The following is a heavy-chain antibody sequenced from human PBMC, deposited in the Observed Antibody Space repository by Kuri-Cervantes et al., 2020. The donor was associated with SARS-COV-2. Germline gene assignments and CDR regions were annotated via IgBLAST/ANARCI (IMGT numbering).Heavy chain of an antibody. CDR2: IRSKANSYAA. V-gene: IGHV3-73*01. J-gene: IGHJ4*02. CDR1: GLTFSGSA. Sequence: GESLKISCAASGLTFSGSAMHWVRQASGKGLEWVGRIRSKANSYAAAYAASVKGRSTISRDDSKNTAYVQMNSLRAEDTAVYYCARNSGSFPGYFDYWGQGTLVTVSS. CDR3: ARNSGSFPGYFDY. D-gene: IGHD1-26*01.